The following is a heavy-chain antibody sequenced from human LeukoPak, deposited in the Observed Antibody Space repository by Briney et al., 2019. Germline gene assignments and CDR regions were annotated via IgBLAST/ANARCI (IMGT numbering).Heavy chain of an antibody. V-gene: IGHV1-69*13. J-gene: IGHJ4*02. CDR1: GGTFSSYA. CDR2: IIPIFGTA. CDR3: ASSIAAAGTGMGDY. Sequence: ASVKVSCKASGGTFSSYAISWVRQAPGQGLEWMGGIIPIFGTANYAQKFQGRVTITADESTSTAYMELSSLRSEDTAVYYCASSIAAAGTGMGDYWGQGTLVTVSS. D-gene: IGHD6-13*01.